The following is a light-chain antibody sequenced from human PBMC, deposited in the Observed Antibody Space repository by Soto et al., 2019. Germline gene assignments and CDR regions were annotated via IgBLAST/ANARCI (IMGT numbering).Light chain of an antibody. CDR1: QFIKSH. CDR2: LAS. J-gene: IGKJ5*01. V-gene: IGKV1-12*01. CDR3: LHVASFPIS. Sequence: DIQLTQSPSSVSASVGDRVTITCRANQFIKSHLVWYQQKPGKAPDLLIYLASTLHSGVPSRFSGSGFGTDFNLTINSLQPEYVGTYFCLHVASFPISFGPGTRLE.